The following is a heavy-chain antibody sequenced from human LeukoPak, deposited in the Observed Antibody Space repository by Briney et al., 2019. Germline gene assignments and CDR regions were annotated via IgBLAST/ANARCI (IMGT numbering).Heavy chain of an antibody. CDR2: INHSGST. Sequence: SETLSLTCAVYGESFSGYYWSWIRQPPGKGLEWIGEINHSGSTNYNPSLKSRVTISIDTSKYQFSLKLRSVIAADTAVYYCASSWLRPPPLHLWGQGTLVTVSS. CDR3: ASSWLRPPPLHL. D-gene: IGHD6-19*01. V-gene: IGHV4-34*01. CDR1: GESFSGYY. J-gene: IGHJ4*02.